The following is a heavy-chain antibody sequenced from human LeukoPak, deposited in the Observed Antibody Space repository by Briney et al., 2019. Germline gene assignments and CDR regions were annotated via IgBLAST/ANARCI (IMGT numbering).Heavy chain of an antibody. V-gene: IGHV3-21*01. CDR2: ISSSSYI. D-gene: IGHD5-18*01. J-gene: IGHJ5*02. CDR3: ADLVDTAMVRS. CDR1: GFTFSSYS. Sequence: GGSLRLSCAASGFTFSSYSMNWVRQAPGKGLEWVSSISSSSYIYYADSVKGRFTISRDNAKNSLYLQMNSLRAEDTAVYYCADLVDTAMVRSWGQGTLVTVSS.